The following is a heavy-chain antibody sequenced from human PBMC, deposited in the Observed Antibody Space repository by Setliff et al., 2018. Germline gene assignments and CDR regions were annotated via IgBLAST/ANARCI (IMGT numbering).Heavy chain of an antibody. CDR1: GGSFSGYF. Sequence: SETLSLTCDVFGGSFSGYFWAWIRQSPGKGLEWIGDVNDSGSANYKQSLKSRLTISRDTSKNQLSLNLSSVTAADTAVYYCARGRYYGSGSYSLWGQGTLVTVSS. D-gene: IGHD3-10*01. CDR3: ARGRYYGSGSYSL. CDR2: VNDSGSA. J-gene: IGHJ4*02. V-gene: IGHV4-34*01.